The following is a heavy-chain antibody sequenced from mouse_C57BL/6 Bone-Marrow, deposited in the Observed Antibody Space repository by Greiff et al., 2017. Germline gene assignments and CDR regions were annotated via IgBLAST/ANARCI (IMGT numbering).Heavy chain of an antibody. J-gene: IGHJ4*01. CDR1: GYTFTSYG. Sequence: QVQLKESGAELARPGASVKLSCKASGYTFTSYGISWVKQRTGQGLEWIGEIYPRSGNTYYNEKFKGKATLTADKSSSTAYMELRSLTSEDSAVYFCAREGEYGSSFYAMDYWGQGTSVTVSS. CDR2: IYPRSGNT. V-gene: IGHV1-81*01. D-gene: IGHD1-1*01. CDR3: AREGEYGSSFYAMDY.